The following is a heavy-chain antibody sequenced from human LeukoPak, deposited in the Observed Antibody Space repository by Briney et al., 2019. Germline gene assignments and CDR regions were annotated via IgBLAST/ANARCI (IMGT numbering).Heavy chain of an antibody. D-gene: IGHD3-10*01. CDR1: GGSISSYY. CDR2: IYYSGST. CDR3: ARVSPPYYYGSGSSMNNWFDP. J-gene: IGHJ5*02. V-gene: IGHV4-59*01. Sequence: SETLSLTCTVSGGSISSYYWSWLRQPPGKGLEWMGYIYYSGSTNYNPSLKSRVTISVDTSKNQFSLKLSSVTAADTAVYYCARVSPPYYYGSGSSMNNWFDPWGQGTLVTVSS.